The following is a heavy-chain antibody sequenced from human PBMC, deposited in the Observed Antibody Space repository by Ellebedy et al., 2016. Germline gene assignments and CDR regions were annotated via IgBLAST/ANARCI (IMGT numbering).Heavy chain of an antibody. D-gene: IGHD4-11*01. CDR3: ARRSRHDYSIREMYYFDY. J-gene: IGHJ4*02. CDR1: GYTFTSHG. CDR2: ISAYNGNT. V-gene: IGHV1-18*01. Sequence: ASVKVSCKASGYTFTSHGISWVRQAPRQGLEWMGWISAYNGNTDYAKKLQGRVTMTTDTSTSTAYMELRSLRSDDTAVYYCARRSRHDYSIREMYYFDYWGQGTLVTVSS.